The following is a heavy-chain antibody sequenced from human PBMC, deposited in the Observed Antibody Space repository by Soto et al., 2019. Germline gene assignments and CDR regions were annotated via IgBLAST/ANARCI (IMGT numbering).Heavy chain of an antibody. CDR3: AGEVASGY. D-gene: IGHD2-21*01. Sequence: QVQLVESGGEVIKPGRSQRLSCAASGFTFSSYGMHWVRQAPGKGLEGVAVISYDGSVKYYADSVKGRFTISRDNSKNTLYLQMNSLRAEDTAVYYCAGEVASGYWGQGTLVTVSS. CDR1: GFTFSSYG. J-gene: IGHJ4*02. V-gene: IGHV3-30*03. CDR2: ISYDGSVK.